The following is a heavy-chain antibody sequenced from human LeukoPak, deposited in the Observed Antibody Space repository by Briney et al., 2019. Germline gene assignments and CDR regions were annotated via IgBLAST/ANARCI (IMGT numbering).Heavy chain of an antibody. D-gene: IGHD3-22*01. CDR1: GFTFSSYA. CDR2: ISGSGGST. Sequence: PGGSLRLSCAASGFTFSSYAMSWVRQAPGKGLEWVSAISGSGGSTYYADSVKGRFTISTDNSKNTLYLQMNSLRAEDTAVYYCAKTDYYDSSGYYGDFDYWGQGTLVTVSS. CDR3: AKTDYYDSSGYYGDFDY. J-gene: IGHJ4*02. V-gene: IGHV3-23*01.